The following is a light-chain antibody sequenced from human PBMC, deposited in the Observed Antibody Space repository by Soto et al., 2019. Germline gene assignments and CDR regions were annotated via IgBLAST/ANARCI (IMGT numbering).Light chain of an antibody. J-gene: IGKJ4*01. V-gene: IGKV1-39*01. CDR2: NAS. CDR3: QQTYSDIS. Sequence: DIQLTQYPSSLSASVGDTVTITCRASQTISTYLLWYHQKPGRAPNLLIYNASTLHSGVPSKFSGSGSGTDFTLTISGLQPEDFSTDHCQQTYSDISFGGENKVE. CDR1: QTISTY.